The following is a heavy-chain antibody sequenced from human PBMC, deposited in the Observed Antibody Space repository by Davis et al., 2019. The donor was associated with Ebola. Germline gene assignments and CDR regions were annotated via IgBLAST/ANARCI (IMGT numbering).Heavy chain of an antibody. J-gene: IGHJ5*02. CDR3: ARQNYDFWSGYYSGNWFDP. CDR2: IYYSGST. V-gene: IGHV4-39*01. CDR1: GGSISSSSYY. D-gene: IGHD3-3*01. Sequence: GSLRLSCTVPGGSISSSSYYWGSIRQPPGKGLEWIGSIYYSGSTYYNPSLKSRVTISVDTSKNQFSLKLSSVTAADTAVYYCARQNYDFWSGYYSGNWFDPWGQGTLVTVSS.